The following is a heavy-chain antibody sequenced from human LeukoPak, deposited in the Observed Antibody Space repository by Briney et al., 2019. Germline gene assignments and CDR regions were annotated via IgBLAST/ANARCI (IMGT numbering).Heavy chain of an antibody. V-gene: IGHV5-51*01. CDR1: GYSFTSYW. CDR2: IYPGDSDT. Sequence: GEALKISWKGSGYSFTSYWIGWVRQMPGKGLGWMGSIYPGDSDTRYSPSFQGQVTISADKSISTAYLQWSSLKASDTAMYYCARREGMATIYHYWGQGPLVTVSS. CDR3: ARREGMATIYHY. D-gene: IGHD5-24*01. J-gene: IGHJ4*02.